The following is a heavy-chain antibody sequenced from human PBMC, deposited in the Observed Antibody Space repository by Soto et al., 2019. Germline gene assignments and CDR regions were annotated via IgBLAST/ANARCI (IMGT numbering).Heavy chain of an antibody. CDR2: IRAKVNNFAT. J-gene: IGHJ5*02. V-gene: IGHV3-73*01. Sequence: EVPLVQSGGGLVQPGGSVTLSCAASGFTFSGSVIHWVRQASGRGLEWVGRIRAKVNNFATAYAASVKGRFTVSRDDSRSTAYLKMTSLKIEDTAVYYCVTVAAGTWRLDPWGQGTLVSVSA. CDR1: GFTFSGSV. D-gene: IGHD4-4*01. CDR3: VTVAAGTWRLDP.